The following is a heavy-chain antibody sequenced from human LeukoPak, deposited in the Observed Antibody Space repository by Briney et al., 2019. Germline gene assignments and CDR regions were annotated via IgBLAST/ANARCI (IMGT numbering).Heavy chain of an antibody. CDR3: AKSIRFLEPGKKFDY. Sequence: GGSLRLSCAASGFTFSSYAMSWVRQAPGKGREGVSAISGSGGSTYYADSVKGRFTISRDNSKNTLYLQMNSLRAEDTAVYYCAKSIRFLEPGKKFDYWGQGTLVTVSS. CDR1: GFTFSSYA. V-gene: IGHV3-23*01. D-gene: IGHD3-3*01. J-gene: IGHJ4*02. CDR2: ISGSGGST.